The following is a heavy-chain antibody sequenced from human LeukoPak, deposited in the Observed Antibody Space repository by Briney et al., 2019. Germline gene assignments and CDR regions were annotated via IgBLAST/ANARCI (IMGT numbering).Heavy chain of an antibody. Sequence: PGGSLRLSCAASGFTFSSYSMNWVRQAPGKGLEWVANIKQDGSEQYYVDSVRGRFTISRDNAKNSLYLQMSSLRAEDTAVYYCASGGLTTVTPADYWGQGTLVTVSS. CDR2: IKQDGSEQ. J-gene: IGHJ4*02. D-gene: IGHD4-17*01. V-gene: IGHV3-7*03. CDR3: ASGGLTTVTPADY. CDR1: GFTFSSYS.